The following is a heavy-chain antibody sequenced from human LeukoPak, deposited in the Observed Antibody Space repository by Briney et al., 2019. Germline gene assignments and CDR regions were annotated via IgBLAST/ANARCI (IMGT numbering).Heavy chain of an antibody. Sequence: ASVKVSCKASGGTFSSYAISWVRQAPGQGLEWMGGIIPIFGTANYAQRFQGRVTITADKSTSTAYMELSSLRSEDTAVYYCARDDYDILTGYPNWFDPWGQGTLVTVSS. V-gene: IGHV1-69*06. CDR1: GGTFSSYA. CDR2: IIPIFGTA. D-gene: IGHD3-9*01. J-gene: IGHJ5*02. CDR3: ARDDYDILTGYPNWFDP.